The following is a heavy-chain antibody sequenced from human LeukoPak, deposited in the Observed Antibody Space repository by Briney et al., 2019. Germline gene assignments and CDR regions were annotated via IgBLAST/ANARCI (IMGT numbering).Heavy chain of an antibody. CDR2: IYYSGST. CDR1: GGSISIGDYY. Sequence: PSQTLSLTCTVSGGSISIGDYYWSWIRQPPGKGLEWIGYIYYSGSTYYNPSLKSRVTISVDTSKNQFSLKLSSVTAADTAVYYCARDRGYDGYYYYGMDVWGQGTMVTVSS. CDR3: ARDRGYDGYYYYGMDV. D-gene: IGHD5-12*01. V-gene: IGHV4-30-4*01. J-gene: IGHJ6*02.